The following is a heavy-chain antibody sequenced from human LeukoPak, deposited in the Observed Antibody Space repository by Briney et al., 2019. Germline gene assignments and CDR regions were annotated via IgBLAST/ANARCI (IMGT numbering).Heavy chain of an antibody. J-gene: IGHJ6*03. Sequence: GGSLRLSCAASGFTFSSYGMHWVRQAPGKGLEWVSGINWNGGNTGYADSVKGRFTISRDNSKNSLYLQMNSLRAEDTALYYCPRLPLSSSRPQYYFYYIYVWGKGTTVTVSS. CDR2: INWNGGNT. D-gene: IGHD6-6*01. CDR3: PRLPLSSSRPQYYFYYIYV. V-gene: IGHV3-20*04. CDR1: GFTFSSYG.